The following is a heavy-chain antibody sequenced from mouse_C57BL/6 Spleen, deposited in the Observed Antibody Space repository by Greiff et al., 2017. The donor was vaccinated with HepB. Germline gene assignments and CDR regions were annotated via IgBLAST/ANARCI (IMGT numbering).Heavy chain of an antibody. V-gene: IGHV5-9-1*02. CDR2: ISSGGDYI. CDR3: TRGGYDGYYDY. Sequence: EVMLVESGEGLVMPGGSLKLSCAASGFTFSSYAMSWVRQTPEKRLEWVAYISSGGDYIYYADTVKGRFTISRDNARNTLYLQMSSLKSEDTAMYYCTRGGYDGYYDYCGQGTTLTVSS. J-gene: IGHJ2*01. D-gene: IGHD2-3*01. CDR1: GFTFSSYA.